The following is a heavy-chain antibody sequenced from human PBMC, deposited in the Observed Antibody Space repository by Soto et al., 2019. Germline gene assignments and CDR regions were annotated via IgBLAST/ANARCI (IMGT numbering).Heavy chain of an antibody. CDR2: ISAYNGNT. CDR3: AKTFRHYYDSSGYYEDY. V-gene: IGHV1-18*01. D-gene: IGHD3-22*01. Sequence: ASVKVSWKAAGYTFTSYGISWGRQAPGQGLEWMGWISAYNGNTNYAQKLQGRVTMTTDTSTSTAYMEQRSLRSDDTAVYYCAKTFRHYYDSSGYYEDYWGQGTLVTVSS. J-gene: IGHJ4*02. CDR1: GYTFTSYG.